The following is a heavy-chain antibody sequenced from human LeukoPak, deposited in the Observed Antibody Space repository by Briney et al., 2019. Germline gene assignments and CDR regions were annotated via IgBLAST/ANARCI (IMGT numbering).Heavy chain of an antibody. J-gene: IGHJ3*02. D-gene: IGHD6-13*01. Sequence: GGSLRLSCAASGFTFDDYAMHWVRQAPGKGLEWVSLISGDGGSTYYADSVKGRFTISRDNSKNSLYLQMNSLRTDDTALYYCAKGLAAVVLEAFDIWGQGTMVTVSS. CDR2: ISGDGGST. CDR1: GFTFDDYA. CDR3: AKGLAAVVLEAFDI. V-gene: IGHV3-43*02.